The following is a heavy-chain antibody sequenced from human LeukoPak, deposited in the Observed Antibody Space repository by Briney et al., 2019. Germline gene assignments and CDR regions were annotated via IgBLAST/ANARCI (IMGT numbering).Heavy chain of an antibody. CDR2: INHRGST. CDR3: ARTTVVRHFDY. J-gene: IGHJ4*02. Sequence: SETLSLTCAVYGGSFSGYYWSWIRQLPGKGLEWIGEINHRGSTNYNPSLKSRVTISVDTSKNQFSLKLSSVTAADTAVYYCARTTVVRHFDYWGQGTLVTVSS. CDR1: GGSFSGYY. D-gene: IGHD4-23*01. V-gene: IGHV4-34*01.